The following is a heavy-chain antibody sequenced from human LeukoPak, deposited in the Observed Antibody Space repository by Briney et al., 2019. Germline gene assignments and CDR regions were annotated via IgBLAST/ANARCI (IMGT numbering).Heavy chain of an antibody. CDR3: ARVVVTTVDLRFDY. V-gene: IGHV4-31*03. Sequence: SQTLSLTCTVSGGSISSGGYYWSWVRQHTGKGLEWIGYIYYSGSTDYNPSLKSRVTISVDTSKNQFSLKLSSVTAADTAVYYCARVVVTTVDLRFDYWGKGSQVTVSS. CDR2: IYYSGST. D-gene: IGHD2-21*02. J-gene: IGHJ4*02. CDR1: GGSISSGGYY.